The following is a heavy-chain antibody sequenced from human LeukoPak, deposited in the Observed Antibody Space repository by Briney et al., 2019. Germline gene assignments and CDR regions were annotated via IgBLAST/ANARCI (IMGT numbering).Heavy chain of an antibody. D-gene: IGHD1-26*01. CDR2: IIPILGIA. V-gene: IGHV1-69*04. CDR1: GYTFTSYG. CDR3: ARYGSGSYYDVGPYNWFDP. Sequence: GASVKVSCKASGYTFTSYGISWVRQAPGQGLEWMGRIIPILGIANYAQKFQGRVTITADKSTSTAYMELSSLRSEDTAVYYCARYGSGSYYDVGPYNWFDPWGQGTLVTVSS. J-gene: IGHJ5*02.